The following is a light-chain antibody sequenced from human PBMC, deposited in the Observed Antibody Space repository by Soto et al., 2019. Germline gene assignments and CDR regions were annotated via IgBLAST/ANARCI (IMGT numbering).Light chain of an antibody. CDR1: SSDVGNYKY. CDR2: EVS. Sequence: QSALTQPASVSGSPGQSITISCTGTSSDVGNYKYVSWYQQHPGKAPKLMIYEVSNRPSGVSNRFSGSKSGNTASLTISGLQVEDETDYYCFSYTSSGTYVFGNGTKVTVL. V-gene: IGLV2-14*01. J-gene: IGLJ1*01. CDR3: FSYTSSGTYV.